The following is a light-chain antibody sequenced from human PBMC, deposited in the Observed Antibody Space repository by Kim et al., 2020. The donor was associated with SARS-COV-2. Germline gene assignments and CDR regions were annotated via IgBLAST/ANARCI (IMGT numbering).Light chain of an antibody. Sequence: SASVGDRVTITCQASQDIIAYLNWFQQKPGKAPKLLIYGASKLETGVPSRFSASGSGTDFTLTITNLQPEDAATYHCQQYHKIPYTFGQGTKLEI. CDR2: GAS. V-gene: IGKV1-33*01. J-gene: IGKJ2*01. CDR3: QQYHKIPYT. CDR1: QDIIAY.